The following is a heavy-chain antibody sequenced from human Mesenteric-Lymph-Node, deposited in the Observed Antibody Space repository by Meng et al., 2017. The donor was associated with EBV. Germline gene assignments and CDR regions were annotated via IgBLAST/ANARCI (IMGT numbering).Heavy chain of an antibody. CDR2: MNNGGTS. J-gene: IGHJ4*02. CDR3: ARVKPSIWFGELFYYFDY. Sequence: QGRVQQGGAGLLKPSETLSLTCAVYGESFSGFYWSWVRQAPGKGLEWIGEMNNGGTSNYNPSLESRVTISVDPSKNQFSLNLRSVTAADTAVYYCARVKPSIWFGELFYYFDYWGPGILVTVSS. CDR1: GESFSGFY. D-gene: IGHD3-10*01. V-gene: IGHV4-34*01.